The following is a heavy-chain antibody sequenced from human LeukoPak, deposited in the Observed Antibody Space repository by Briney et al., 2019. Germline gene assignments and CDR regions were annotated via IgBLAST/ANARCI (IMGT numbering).Heavy chain of an antibody. V-gene: IGHV3-21*04. Sequence: PGGSLRLSCATSGFTFSSYSMNWVRQAPGRGLEWVSSISGSGTYMYYADSVKGRFTISRDNAKNALYLQVNSLRVEDTAVYYCARGGEAYYYDCSAYHWGQGTLVTVSS. D-gene: IGHD3-22*01. J-gene: IGHJ4*02. CDR3: ARGGEAYYYDCSAYH. CDR2: ISGSGTYM. CDR1: GFTFSSYS.